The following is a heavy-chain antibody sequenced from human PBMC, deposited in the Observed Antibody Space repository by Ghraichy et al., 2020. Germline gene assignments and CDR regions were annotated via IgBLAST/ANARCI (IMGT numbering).Heavy chain of an antibody. V-gene: IGHV4-34*01. J-gene: IGHJ4*02. CDR3: ARGGSGPKQRGRNQNYFDY. Sequence: SETLSLTCAVYGGSFSGYYWSWIRQPPGKGLEWIGEINHSGSTNYNPSLKSRVTISVDTSKNQFSLKLSSVTAADTAVYYCARGGSGPKQRGRNQNYFDYWGQGTLVTVSS. CDR2: INHSGST. D-gene: IGHD6-25*01. CDR1: GGSFSGYY.